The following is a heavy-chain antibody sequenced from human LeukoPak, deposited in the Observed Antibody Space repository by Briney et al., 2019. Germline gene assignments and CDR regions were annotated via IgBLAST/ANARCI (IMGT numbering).Heavy chain of an antibody. J-gene: IGHJ3*02. CDR2: IYSGGST. V-gene: IGHV3-66*01. D-gene: IGHD2-21*02. CDR1: GFTVSSNY. CDR3: ARDQTGPSTVTAAFDI. Sequence: GGSLRLSCAASGFTVSSNYMSWVRQAPGKGLEWVSVIYSGGSTYYADSVKGRFTISRDNSKNTLYLQVNSLRAEDTAVYYCARDQTGPSTVTAAFDIWGQGTMVTVSS.